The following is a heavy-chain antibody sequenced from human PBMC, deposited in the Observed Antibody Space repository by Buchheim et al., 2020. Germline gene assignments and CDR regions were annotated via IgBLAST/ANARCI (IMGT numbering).Heavy chain of an antibody. D-gene: IGHD3-10*01. CDR3: AKVAGTMVRGVKALWFDY. CDR1: GFTFSSYA. V-gene: IGHV3-23*01. Sequence: EVQLLESGGGLVQPGGSLRLSCAASGFTFSSYAMSWVRQAPGKGLEWVSAISGSGGSTYYADSVKGRFTISRDNFKSTLCLQMNSLRAEDTAVYYCAKVAGTMVRGVKALWFDYWGQGTL. J-gene: IGHJ4*02. CDR2: ISGSGGST.